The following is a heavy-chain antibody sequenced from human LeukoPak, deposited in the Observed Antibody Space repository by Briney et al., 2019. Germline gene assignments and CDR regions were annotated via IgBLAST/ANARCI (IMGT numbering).Heavy chain of an antibody. D-gene: IGHD3-10*01. J-gene: IGHJ6*03. CDR3: TSLYGSGSYSGYYYYMDV. Sequence: LARAPSALTVGGTAMHWVRQPSGRGLEWVGRIRSKATTYATAYAASVKGSFTISRDDSKNTAYLQMNSLKTEDTAVYYCTSLYGSGSYSGYYYYMDVWGKGTTVTVSS. CDR2: IRSKATTYAT. V-gene: IGHV3-73*01. CDR1: ALTVGGTA.